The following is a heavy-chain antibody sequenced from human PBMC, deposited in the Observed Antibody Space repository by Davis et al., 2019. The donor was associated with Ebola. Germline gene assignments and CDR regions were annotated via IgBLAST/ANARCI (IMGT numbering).Heavy chain of an antibody. V-gene: IGHV3-7*01. CDR1: GLPFSTYW. D-gene: IGHD4-17*01. CDR3: ARGARFGEDI. J-gene: IGHJ4*02. Sequence: GESLKISCVASGLPFSTYWMAWVRQVPVKGLEWVANIKQDGSDKYYLDSVKGRFTISRDNAKNSLYLQMDSLRVEDTGIYYCARGARFGEDIWGQGTLVTVSS. CDR2: IKQDGSDK.